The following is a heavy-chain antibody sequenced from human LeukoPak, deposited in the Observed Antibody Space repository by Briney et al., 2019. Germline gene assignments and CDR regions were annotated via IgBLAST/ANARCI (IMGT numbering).Heavy chain of an antibody. Sequence: SETLSLTCTVSGGSISSGGYYWSWIRQHPGKGLEWIGYIYYSGSTYYNPSLKSRVTMSVDTSKNQFSLKLSSVTAADTAVYYCARDVNYYDSSGLAAFDIWGQGTMVTVSS. CDR1: GGSISSGGYY. D-gene: IGHD3-22*01. J-gene: IGHJ3*02. CDR3: ARDVNYYDSSGLAAFDI. V-gene: IGHV4-31*03. CDR2: IYYSGST.